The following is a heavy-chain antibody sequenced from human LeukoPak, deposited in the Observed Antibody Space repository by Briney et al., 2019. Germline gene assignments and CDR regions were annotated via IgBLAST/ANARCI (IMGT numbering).Heavy chain of an antibody. D-gene: IGHD1-7*01. V-gene: IGHV1-69*01. CDR1: GGTFSSYA. J-gene: IGHJ6*02. CDR3: ARDLDWNYPYYYYGMDV. Sequence: GASVKVSCKASGGTFSSYAISWVRQAPGQGLEWMGGIIPIFGTANYAQKFQGRVTITADESTSTAYMELSSPRSEDTAVYYCARDLDWNYPYYYYGMDVWGQGTTVTVSS. CDR2: IIPIFGTA.